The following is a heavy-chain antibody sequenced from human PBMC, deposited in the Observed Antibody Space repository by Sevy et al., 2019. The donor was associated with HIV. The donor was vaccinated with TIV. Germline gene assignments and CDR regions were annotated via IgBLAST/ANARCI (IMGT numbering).Heavy chain of an antibody. J-gene: IGHJ5*02. CDR1: GFTCSSYD. CDR2: ISSSGSSI. D-gene: IGHD2-8*01. CDR3: TRNGGAFDNGFDP. Sequence: GGSLRLSCTASGFTCSSYDMNWVRQAPGKGLEWVSKISSSGSSIYYADSVKGPFTISSDNAKNSLNLQMNSLRAEDTAVYYCTRNGGAFDNGFDPWGQGTLVTVSS. V-gene: IGHV3-48*03.